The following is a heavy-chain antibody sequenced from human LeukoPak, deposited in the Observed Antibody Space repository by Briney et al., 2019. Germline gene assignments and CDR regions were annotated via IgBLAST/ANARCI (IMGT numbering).Heavy chain of an antibody. Sequence: TGGSLRLSCAASGFTFSSYARNWVRQAPGKGLEWVSAISNSGGSTYYADSVKGRFTVSRDNSKNTLFLQMNRLRAADTAAYYCAKVHHRGWYSYISWFDPWGQGTLVTVSS. CDR3: AKVHHRGWYSYISWFDP. CDR2: ISNSGGST. V-gene: IGHV3-23*01. CDR1: GFTFSSYA. J-gene: IGHJ5*02. D-gene: IGHD6-19*01.